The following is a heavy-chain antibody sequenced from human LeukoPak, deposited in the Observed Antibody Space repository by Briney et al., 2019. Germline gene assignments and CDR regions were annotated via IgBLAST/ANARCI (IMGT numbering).Heavy chain of an antibody. CDR2: IYSSGST. V-gene: IGHV4-4*07. D-gene: IGHD6-19*01. CDR3: ARDGYSSGRGASFDY. Sequence: PSETLSLTCTVSGGSISSYYWSWIRQPAGKGLEWIGRIYSSGSTNYNPSLKSRVTMSVDSSKYQFSPKLSSVTAADTAVYYCARDGYSSGRGASFDYWGQGTLVTVSS. CDR1: GGSISSYY. J-gene: IGHJ4*02.